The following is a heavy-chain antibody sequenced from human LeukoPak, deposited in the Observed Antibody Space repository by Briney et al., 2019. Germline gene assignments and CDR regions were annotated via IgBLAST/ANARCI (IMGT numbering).Heavy chain of an antibody. V-gene: IGHV4-30-4*08. CDR3: ARAPTYSSSAHLDY. CDR2: IYYSGST. D-gene: IGHD6-6*01. Sequence: SETLSLTCTVSGGSISSGDYYWSWIRQPPGKGLEWIGYIYYSGSTYYNPSLKSRVTISVDASKNQFSLKLSSVTAADTAVYYCARAPTYSSSAHLDYWGQGTLVTVSS. CDR1: GGSISSGDYY. J-gene: IGHJ4*02.